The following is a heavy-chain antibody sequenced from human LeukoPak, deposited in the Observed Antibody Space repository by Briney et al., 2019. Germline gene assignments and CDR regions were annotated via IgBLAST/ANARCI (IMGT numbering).Heavy chain of an antibody. Sequence: SDTLSLTCGVSGGFIINGKWWSWVRQPPGKGLEWIGEISHSGSPNYNPSLKGRLTISVDTAKNQFSLKLSSVTAADTAVYYCARDSIAGYSLSWWGQGTLVTVSS. CDR1: GGFIINGKW. CDR2: ISHSGSP. D-gene: IGHD3-9*01. J-gene: IGHJ4*02. V-gene: IGHV4/OR15-8*01. CDR3: ARDSIAGYSLSW.